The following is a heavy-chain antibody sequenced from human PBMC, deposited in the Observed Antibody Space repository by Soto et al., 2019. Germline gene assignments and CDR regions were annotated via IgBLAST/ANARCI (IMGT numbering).Heavy chain of an antibody. CDR2: IYNNGAT. V-gene: IGHV3-66*01. CDR3: ARGLGSRWSHGD. D-gene: IGHD2-8*01. J-gene: IGHJ4*02. Sequence: EVQFVESGGGLVQPGGSLRLSCAASGFTVSNNYLSWVRQAPGKGLEWVSLIYNNGATYYADSVKGRFTISRENSNNTLFLQMISLPVADTAVYHCARGLGSRWSHGDWGQGTLVTVSS. CDR1: GFTVSNNY.